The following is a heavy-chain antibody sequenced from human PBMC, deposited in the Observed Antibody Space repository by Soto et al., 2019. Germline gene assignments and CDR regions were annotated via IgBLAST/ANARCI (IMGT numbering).Heavy chain of an antibody. Sequence: SVKVSCKASGGTFSSYAISWVRQAPGQGLEWMGGIIPIFGTANYAQKFQGRVTITADESTSTAYMELSSLRSEDTAVYYCAKVTYYYDSSGYYHYWGQGTLVTVSS. D-gene: IGHD3-22*01. CDR2: IIPIFGTA. V-gene: IGHV1-69*13. J-gene: IGHJ4*02. CDR1: GGTFSSYA. CDR3: AKVTYYYDSSGYYHY.